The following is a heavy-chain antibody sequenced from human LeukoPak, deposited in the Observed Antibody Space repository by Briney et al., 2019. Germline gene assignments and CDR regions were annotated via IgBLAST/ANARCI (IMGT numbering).Heavy chain of an antibody. CDR3: ARDYVSGSFGP. J-gene: IGHJ5*02. CDR2: ISSSSTTI. V-gene: IGHV3-48*01. CDR1: GFTLSNAW. D-gene: IGHD3-10*01. Sequence: GGSLRLSCAASGFTLSNAWMNWVRQAPGKGLEWVSYISSSSTTIYYADSVKGRFTISRDSAKNSLYLQMNSLRAEDTAVYYCARDYVSGSFGPWGQGTLVTVSS.